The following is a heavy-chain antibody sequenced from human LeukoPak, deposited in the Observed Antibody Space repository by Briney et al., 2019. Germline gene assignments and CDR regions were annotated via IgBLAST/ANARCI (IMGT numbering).Heavy chain of an antibody. CDR1: GFTFSSYA. V-gene: IGHV3-23*01. CDR3: AKGSTVTKLYFEY. D-gene: IGHD1-1*01. J-gene: IGHJ4*02. Sequence: GGSLRLSCAASGFTFSSYAMSWVRQAPGMGLEWVSAISSRDGSTYYADSVKGRFTISRDNSKNTLYLQVNSLRAEDTAVYYCAKGSTVTKLYFEYWGQGTLVTVSS. CDR2: ISSRDGST.